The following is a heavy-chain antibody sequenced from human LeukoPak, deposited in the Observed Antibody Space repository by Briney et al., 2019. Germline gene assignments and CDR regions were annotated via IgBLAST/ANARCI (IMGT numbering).Heavy chain of an antibody. CDR1: GDSISIHNYY. J-gene: IGHJ5*01. V-gene: IGHV4-39*01. Sequence: PSETLSLTCTVSGDSISIHNYYWGWIRQPPGKGLEWIGSIYYSGSTYYNPSLKSRVTISVDTSKNQFSLKLSSVTAGDAAVYYCARSPSPRSWFDSWGQGTLVTVSS. CDR3: ARSPSPRSWFDS. CDR2: IYYSGST.